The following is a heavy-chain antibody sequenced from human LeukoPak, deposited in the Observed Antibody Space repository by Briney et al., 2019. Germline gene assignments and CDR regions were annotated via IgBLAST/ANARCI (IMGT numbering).Heavy chain of an antibody. CDR2: IYSGGST. V-gene: IGHV3-53*01. CDR1: GFTVSNNY. J-gene: IGHJ4*02. CDR3: ARDSLGMSTLDS. D-gene: IGHD5/OR15-5a*01. Sequence: GGSLKLSCAASGFTVSNNYMSWVRQAPGKGLEWVSVIYSGGSTYYADSVKGRFTISRDSSKNTLYLQMNSLRAEDTAVYYCARDSLGMSTLDSWGQGTLVTVSS.